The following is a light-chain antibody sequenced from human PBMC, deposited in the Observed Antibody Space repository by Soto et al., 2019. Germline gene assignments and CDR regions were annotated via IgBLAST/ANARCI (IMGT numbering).Light chain of an antibody. J-gene: IGKJ1*01. Sequence: EIALTQSPGTLSLSPGERATLSCRASQSVSSSYLAWYQQKPGQAPRLLIYGASSRATCIPDRFSGSGSGTDFTLTISRLEPEDFAVYYCQQYGSSPWTFGQGTKVEIK. CDR2: GAS. CDR1: QSVSSSY. V-gene: IGKV3-20*01. CDR3: QQYGSSPWT.